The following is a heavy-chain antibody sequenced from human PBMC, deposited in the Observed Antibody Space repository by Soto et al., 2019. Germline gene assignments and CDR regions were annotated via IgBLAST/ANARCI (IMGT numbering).Heavy chain of an antibody. CDR3: ARGSHYLDY. D-gene: IGHD3-10*01. Sequence: SETLSLTCTVSGGSISSYYWSWIRQPPGKGLEWIAYIYNSGSTNFNPSLKSRVTISVDTSKKQFSLKLSSVTAADTAVYYCARGSHYLDYWGQGTLVTVSS. CDR2: IYNSGST. V-gene: IGHV4-59*01. J-gene: IGHJ4*02. CDR1: GGSISSYY.